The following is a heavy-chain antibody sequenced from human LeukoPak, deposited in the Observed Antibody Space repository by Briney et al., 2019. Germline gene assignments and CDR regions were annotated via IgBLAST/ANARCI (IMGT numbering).Heavy chain of an antibody. CDR2: INLSGGT. CDR3: VRGVSGWYGFDY. V-gene: IGHV4-34*01. J-gene: IGHJ4*02. D-gene: IGHD6-19*01. CDR1: GGSLSGYY. Sequence: SETLSLTCAVHGGSLSGYYWTWIRQPPGKGLEWIGEINLSGGTKYNPSLKSRVTISAETSNNQFFLKLNSVTGADTAVYYCVRGVSGWYGFDYWGQGTLVTVSS.